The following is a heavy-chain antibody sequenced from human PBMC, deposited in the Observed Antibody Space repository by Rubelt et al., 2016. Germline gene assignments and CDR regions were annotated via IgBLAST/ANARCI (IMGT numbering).Heavy chain of an antibody. CDR3: AAAGRVGATQGTFDY. D-gene: IGHD1-26*01. CDR1: GGSISYYY. Sequence: QVQLQESGPGLVKPSETLSLTCTVSGGSISYYYWSWIRQPPGKGLEWIGYISKSGSTNYNPSLKSRVTISVDSAKNQFFLKLSSVTAADTAVYYCAAAGRVGATQGTFDYWGQGTLVTVSS. CDR2: ISKSGST. V-gene: IGHV4-59*01. J-gene: IGHJ4*02.